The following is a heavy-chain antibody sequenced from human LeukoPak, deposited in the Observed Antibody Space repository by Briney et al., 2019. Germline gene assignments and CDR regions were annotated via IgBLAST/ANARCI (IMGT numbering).Heavy chain of an antibody. V-gene: IGHV3-15*01. CDR1: GFSFTSAL. CDR3: TTDFSHFDFSSGYYSY. Sequence: GGSLRLSCAASGFSFTSALMVWVRQAPGKGLEWVGRIQSNLDGGTTDFAAPVKGRFTISRDDLARTVYLEMNNLKADDTGVYYCTTDFSHFDFSSGYYSYWGQGSLVTVSS. CDR2: IQSNLDGGTT. J-gene: IGHJ4*02. D-gene: IGHD3-3*01.